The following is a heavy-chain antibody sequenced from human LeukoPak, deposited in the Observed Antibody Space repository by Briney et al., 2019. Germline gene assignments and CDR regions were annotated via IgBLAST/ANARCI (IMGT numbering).Heavy chain of an antibody. V-gene: IGHV3-53*01. Sequence: PGGSLRLSCAASGFTVSSNYMSWVRQAPGKGLEWVSVIYSGGSTYYADSVKGRFTISRDNSKNTLYLQMNSLRAEDTAVYYCARVYSSSWYAFFDYWGQGTLVTVSS. CDR2: IYSGGST. CDR1: GFTVSSNY. CDR3: ARVYSSSWYAFFDY. J-gene: IGHJ4*02. D-gene: IGHD6-13*01.